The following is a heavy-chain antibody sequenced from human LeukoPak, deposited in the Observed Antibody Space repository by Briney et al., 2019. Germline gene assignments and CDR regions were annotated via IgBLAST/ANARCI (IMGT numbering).Heavy chain of an antibody. CDR2: IKGDGTAP. J-gene: IGHJ4*02. CDR1: GFTFNRYW. V-gene: IGHV3-74*01. CDR3: VRNFATGD. Sequence: GGSLRLSCAASGFTFNRYWMHWVRQAQGTGLVWVSSIKGDGTAPNYADSVKGRFTISRDNAKSTLYLQMSSLRVEDTAVYHCVRNFATGDWGQGTLVTVSS. D-gene: IGHD1-14*01.